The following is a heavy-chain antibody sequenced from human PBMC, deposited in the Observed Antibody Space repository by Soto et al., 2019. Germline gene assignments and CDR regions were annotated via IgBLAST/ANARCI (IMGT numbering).Heavy chain of an antibody. D-gene: IGHD1-26*01. Sequence: ETLSLTCPVAVVSISGHYSKWIRQPPGKRLEWIEYTFHRGVTKYNPSLQSRVTMSVAMSKNQFSLNRSFVTAADTVVYFCARLLGGGAAFNYLDYWGKGTLVTVSS. J-gene: IGHJ4*02. CDR2: TFHRGVT. CDR1: VVSISGHY. V-gene: IGHV4-59*11. CDR3: ARLLGGGAAFNYLDY.